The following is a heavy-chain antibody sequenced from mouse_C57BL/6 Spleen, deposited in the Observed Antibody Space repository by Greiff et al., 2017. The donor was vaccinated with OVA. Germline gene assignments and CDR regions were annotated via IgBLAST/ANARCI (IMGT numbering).Heavy chain of an antibody. CDR3: ARGPYDDV. Sequence: VQLQQPGAELVMPGTSVKLSCKASGHTFTSYWMHWVKQRPGQGLEWIGEINPSDNYTNYNQKFKGKSTLTVDKSSSTAYMQLSSLTSEDSAVSVCARGPYDDVWGTGTTVTVAS. CDR2: INPSDNYT. J-gene: IGHJ1*03. V-gene: IGHV1-69*01. CDR1: GHTFTSYW. D-gene: IGHD2-10*02.